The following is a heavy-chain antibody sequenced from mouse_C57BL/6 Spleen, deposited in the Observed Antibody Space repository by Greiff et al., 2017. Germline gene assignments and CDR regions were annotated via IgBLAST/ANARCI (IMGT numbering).Heavy chain of an antibody. J-gene: IGHJ4*01. CDR2: IHPNSGST. V-gene: IGHV1-64*01. CDR3: ERNYDSRYTRDY. D-gene: IGHD1-1*01. CDR1: GYTFTSYW. Sequence: QVQLQQPGAELVKPGASVKLSCKASGYTFTSYWMHWVKQRPGQGLEWIGMIHPNSGSTNYNEKFKSKATLTVDKSSSTAYMQLSSLTSEDSAVYYWERNYDSRYTRDYWGQGTSVTVSS.